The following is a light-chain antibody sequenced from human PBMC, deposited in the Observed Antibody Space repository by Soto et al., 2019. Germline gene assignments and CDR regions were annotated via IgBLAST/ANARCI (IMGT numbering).Light chain of an antibody. V-gene: IGLV2-14*02. CDR3: SSYTSVRGV. CDR1: SSDVGTYNL. Sequence: QSALTQPASVSGSPGQSITISCTGTSSDVGTYNLVSWYQQHPAKAPKLMIFEGNKRPSGVSNRFSASKSGNTASLTISGLQAEDEADYYCSSYTSVRGVFGGGTKLTVL. CDR2: EGN. J-gene: IGLJ3*02.